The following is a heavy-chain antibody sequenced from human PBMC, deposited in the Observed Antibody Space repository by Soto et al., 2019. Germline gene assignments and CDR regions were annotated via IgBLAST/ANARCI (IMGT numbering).Heavy chain of an antibody. Sequence: QVQLVESGGGVVQPGRSLRLSCAASGLTFSTYGMHWVRQAPGKGLEWVGVISNDGRNKYYADSVKGRFTISRDNSQNTLFLQRNSLRAEDTAVYYCPKLPYGDYAEFDYWGQGTLFTVSS. CDR1: GLTFSTYG. D-gene: IGHD4-17*01. CDR3: PKLPYGDYAEFDY. V-gene: IGHV3-30*18. CDR2: ISNDGRNK. J-gene: IGHJ4*02.